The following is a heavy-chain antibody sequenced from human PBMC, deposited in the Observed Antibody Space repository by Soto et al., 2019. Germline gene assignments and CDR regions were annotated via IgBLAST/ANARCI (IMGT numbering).Heavy chain of an antibody. CDR2: ITYDGLYQ. D-gene: IGHD3-22*01. V-gene: IGHV3-30*18. J-gene: IGHJ6*02. Sequence: GGSLRLSCVGSGFNFDDCGLHWVRQAPGKGLGWAAVITYDGLYQYYADSVKDRFTISRDNSRNTVYLQMRNLRSEDTAVYYCAKSFDLGSGSSGYFLNGMDVWGQGTTVTVSS. CDR1: GFNFDDCG. CDR3: AKSFDLGSGSSGYFLNGMDV.